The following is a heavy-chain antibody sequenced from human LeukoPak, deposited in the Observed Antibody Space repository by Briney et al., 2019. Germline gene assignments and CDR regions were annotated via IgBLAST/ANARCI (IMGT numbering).Heavy chain of an antibody. V-gene: IGHV4-59*01. J-gene: IGHJ3*02. Sequence: SETLSLTCTVSGGSISSYYWSWIRQPPGKGLEWIGYIYYSGSTNYNPSLKSRVTISVDTSKNQFSLKLSSVTAAATAVYYCARLRLHAFDIWGQGTMVTVSS. CDR3: ARLRLHAFDI. CDR2: IYYSGST. CDR1: GGSISSYY.